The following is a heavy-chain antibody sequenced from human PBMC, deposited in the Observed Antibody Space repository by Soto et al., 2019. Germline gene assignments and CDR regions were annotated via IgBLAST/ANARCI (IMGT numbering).Heavy chain of an antibody. CDR2: ISSSSSTI. CDR3: ARAPITIFGPFDP. CDR1: GFTFGSYS. J-gene: IGHJ5*02. D-gene: IGHD3-3*01. V-gene: IGHV3-48*02. Sequence: PGGSLGLSCAASGFTFGSYSMNWVRQAPGKGLEWVSYISSSSSTIYYADSVRGRFTISRDNAKNSLYLQMNSLRDEDTAVYYCARAPITIFGPFDPWGQGTLVTVSS.